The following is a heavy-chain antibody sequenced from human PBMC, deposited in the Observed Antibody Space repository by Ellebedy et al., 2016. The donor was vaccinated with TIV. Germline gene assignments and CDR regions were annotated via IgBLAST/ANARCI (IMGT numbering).Heavy chain of an antibody. CDR3: ARERAVAGENWFDP. CDR1: GGSVSTGRYY. CDR2: IYYSGST. V-gene: IGHV4-31*03. D-gene: IGHD6-19*01. J-gene: IGHJ5*02. Sequence: SETLSLXCTVSGGSVSTGRYYCSWVRQHPGKGLEWIGSIYYSGSTSYNPSLKSRVTISIDTSKNQFSLKMTSVTAADTAVYYCARERAVAGENWFDPWGQGTLVTVSS.